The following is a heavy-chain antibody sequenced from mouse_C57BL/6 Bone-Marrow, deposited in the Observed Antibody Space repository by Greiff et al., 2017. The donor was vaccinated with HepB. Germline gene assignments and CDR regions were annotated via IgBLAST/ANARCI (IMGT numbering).Heavy chain of an antibody. CDR2: IWGVGST. Sequence: VHLVESGPGLVAPSQSLSITCTVSGFSLTSYGVDWVRQSPGQGLEWLGVIWGVGSTNYNSALKSRLSISKDNSKSQVFLKMNSLQTDDTAMYYCASHYGGPYYFDYWGQGTTLTVSS. V-gene: IGHV2-6*01. CDR1: GFSLTSYG. D-gene: IGHD1-1*02. CDR3: ASHYGGPYYFDY. J-gene: IGHJ2*01.